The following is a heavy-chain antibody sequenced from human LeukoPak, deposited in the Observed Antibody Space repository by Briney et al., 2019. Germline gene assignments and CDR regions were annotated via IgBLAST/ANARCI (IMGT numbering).Heavy chain of an antibody. CDR3: IRLQLATDRVDCSSTSCYKDY. J-gene: IGHJ4*02. CDR1: GFTFSGSA. V-gene: IGHV3-73*01. D-gene: IGHD2-2*02. Sequence: PGGSLKLSCAASGFTFSGSAMHWVRQASGKGLEWVGRIRSKANSYATAYAASVKGRFTISRDDSKNTAYLQMNSLKTEDTAVYYCIRLQLATDRVDCSSTSCYKDYWGQGTLVTVSS. CDR2: IRSKANSYAT.